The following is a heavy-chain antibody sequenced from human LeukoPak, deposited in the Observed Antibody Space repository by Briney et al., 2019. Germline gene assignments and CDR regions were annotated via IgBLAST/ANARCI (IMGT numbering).Heavy chain of an antibody. CDR1: GFTFSSYN. J-gene: IGHJ6*03. V-gene: IGHV3-21*01. D-gene: IGHD1-26*01. CDR2: IPSGSSHI. CDR3: ARDPYSGSYGADYYYYMDV. Sequence: PGGSLRLSCAASGFTFSSYNMNWVRQPPGQGLEWVSSIPSGSSHIYYADSVRGRFTISRHNAKRSLYLQMNRLRAEDTAVYYCARDPYSGSYGADYYYYMDVWGKGTTVTISS.